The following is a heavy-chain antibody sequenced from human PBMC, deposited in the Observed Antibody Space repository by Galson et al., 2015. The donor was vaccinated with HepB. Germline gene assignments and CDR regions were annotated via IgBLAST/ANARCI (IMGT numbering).Heavy chain of an antibody. V-gene: IGHV5-51*03. CDR2: IYPGDSDT. J-gene: IGHJ6*03. CDR1: GYSFTSYW. D-gene: IGHD3-10*01. Sequence: QSGAEVKKPGESLKISCKGSGYSFTSYWIGWVRQMPGKGLEWMGIIYPGDSDTRYSPSFQGQVTISTDKSISTAYLQWSSLEASDTAMYYCARRYYGSGNGIYYYVDVWGKTTTVTVSS. CDR3: ARRYYGSGNGIYYYVDV.